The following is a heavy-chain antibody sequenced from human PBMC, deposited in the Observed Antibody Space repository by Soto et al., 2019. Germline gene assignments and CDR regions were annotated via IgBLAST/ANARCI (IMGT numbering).Heavy chain of an antibody. J-gene: IGHJ6*02. CDR1: GGSISSGDYY. Sequence: SETLSLTCTVSGGSISSGDYYWSWIRQPPGKGLEWIGYIYYSGSTYYNPSLKSRVTISVDTSNNQFSLKLSSVTAADTAVYYCARNYGSGEYYYYGMDVWGQGTTVTVSS. V-gene: IGHV4-30-4*01. CDR2: IYYSGST. D-gene: IGHD3-10*01. CDR3: ARNYGSGEYYYYGMDV.